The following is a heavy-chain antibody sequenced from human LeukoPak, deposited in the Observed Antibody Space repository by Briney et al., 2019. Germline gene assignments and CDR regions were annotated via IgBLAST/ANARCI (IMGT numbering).Heavy chain of an antibody. CDR3: ARDLTVAGTPNWFDP. D-gene: IGHD6-19*01. CDR2: ISGSGGTT. CDR1: GSTFSSYA. J-gene: IGHJ5*02. Sequence: GGSLRLSCAASGSTFSSYAMTWVRQAPGKGLEWVSIISGSGGTTYYADSVKGRFTISRDNAKNSLYLQMNSLRAEDTAVYYCARDLTVAGTPNWFDPWGQGTLVTVPS. V-gene: IGHV3-23*01.